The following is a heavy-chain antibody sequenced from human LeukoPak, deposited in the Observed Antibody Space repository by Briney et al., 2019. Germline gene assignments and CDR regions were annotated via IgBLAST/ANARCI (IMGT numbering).Heavy chain of an antibody. Sequence: PSETLSLACAVSGGSISSSNWWSWVRQPPGKGLEWIGEIYHSGSTNYNPSLKSRVTISVDKSKNQFSLKLSSVTAADTAVYYCARGMGQWPYPEYFQHWGQGTLVTVSS. D-gene: IGHD6-19*01. V-gene: IGHV4-4*02. CDR2: IYHSGST. CDR3: ARGMGQWPYPEYFQH. CDR1: GGSISSSNW. J-gene: IGHJ1*01.